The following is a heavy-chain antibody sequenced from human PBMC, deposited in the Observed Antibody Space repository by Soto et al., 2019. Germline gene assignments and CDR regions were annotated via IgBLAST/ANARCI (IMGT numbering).Heavy chain of an antibody. CDR1: AFSFSSYG. D-gene: IGHD2-8*02. Sequence: EVQLLESGGGLVQPGGSLRLSCAASAFSFSSYGMSWVRQAPGKGLEWVSHINGSGDSKDYADAVKGRFTISRDSYKNTLVLQMNGLRVEDTAIYFCAKSHRFCTGGSCGAFDTWGHGTMVTAS. J-gene: IGHJ3*02. V-gene: IGHV3-23*01. CDR2: INGSGDSK. CDR3: AKSHRFCTGGSCGAFDT.